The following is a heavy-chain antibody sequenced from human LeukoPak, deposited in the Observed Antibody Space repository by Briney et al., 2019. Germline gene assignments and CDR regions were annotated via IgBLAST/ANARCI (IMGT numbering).Heavy chain of an antibody. Sequence: SETLSLTCTVSGGSMSNSYWSWIRQPPGKGLEWIGYISYGGSTNYKPSLKTRVIISVDTSKNRFSLKLTSVTAADTAIYYCARHLCDSTGYCPLDYWGQGTLVTVSS. J-gene: IGHJ4*02. CDR3: ARHLCDSTGYCPLDY. CDR2: ISYGGST. CDR1: GGSMSNSY. V-gene: IGHV4-59*08. D-gene: IGHD3-22*01.